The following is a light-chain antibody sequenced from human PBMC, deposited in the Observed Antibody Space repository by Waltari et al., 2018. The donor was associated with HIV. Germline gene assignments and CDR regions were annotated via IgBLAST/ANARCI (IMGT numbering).Light chain of an antibody. J-gene: IGKJ1*01. CDR3: QQYYSTPLT. CDR2: WAS. V-gene: IGKV4-1*01. CDR1: QSIFYNSNSKNY. Sequence: DFVMTQSPASLPVSLGERAAINCKSSQSIFYNSNSKNYLAWYQQKPGQPPRLLIYWASTRESGVPDRFSGSGSGTDFTLTISSLQAEDVAVYYCQQYYSTPLTFGQGTKVEIK.